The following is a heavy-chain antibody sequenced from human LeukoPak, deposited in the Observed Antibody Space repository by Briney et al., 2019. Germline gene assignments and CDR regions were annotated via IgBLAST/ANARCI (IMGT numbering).Heavy chain of an antibody. CDR1: SGSISGYF. J-gene: IGHJ4*02. Sequence: SETLSLTCTVSSGSISGYFWSWIRQSPGNGLEWIGYIYYSGSTKYNPSLQSRVTMSVDMSKNQFSLKLTSVTAADTAVYYCVSVSGVHPYYFDYWGQGTLVSVSS. V-gene: IGHV4-59*08. D-gene: IGHD2-8*01. CDR3: VSVSGVHPYYFDY. CDR2: IYYSGST.